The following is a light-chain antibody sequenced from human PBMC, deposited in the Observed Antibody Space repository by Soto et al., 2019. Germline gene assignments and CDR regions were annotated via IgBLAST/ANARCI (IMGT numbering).Light chain of an antibody. CDR1: QSISSW. Sequence: EIQMTQSPSTLSASVGDRVTITCRASQSISSWLAWYQQKPGKAPKLLIYKASSLESGVPSRFSGSGSGTEFTLTISSLHPDDFATYYCQQYNSYSSFGQGTKLEIK. J-gene: IGKJ2*01. V-gene: IGKV1-5*03. CDR3: QQYNSYSS. CDR2: KAS.